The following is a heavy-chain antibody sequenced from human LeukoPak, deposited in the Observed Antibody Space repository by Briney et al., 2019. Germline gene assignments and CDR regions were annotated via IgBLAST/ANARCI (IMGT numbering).Heavy chain of an antibody. V-gene: IGHV4-39*07. CDR1: GGSISSSSYY. CDR3: ARVALVGAIDPRDY. J-gene: IGHJ4*02. D-gene: IGHD1-26*01. Sequence: PSETLSLTCTVSGGSISSSSYYWGWIRQPPGKGLEWIGSNYYSGSTYYNPSLKSRVTISVDTSKNQFSLKLSSVTAADTAVYYCARVALVGAIDPRDYWGQGTLVTVSS. CDR2: NYYSGST.